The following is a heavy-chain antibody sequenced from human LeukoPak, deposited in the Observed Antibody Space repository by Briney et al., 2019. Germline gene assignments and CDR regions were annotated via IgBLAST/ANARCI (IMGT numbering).Heavy chain of an antibody. J-gene: IGHJ4*02. Sequence: SETLSLTCSVSGGSIKNYYWSWIRQPPGKGLEHIGYIYFNGSTNYNPSLRSRVTIPVDTSNNQFSLRLNSVTAADTAVYYCARGGGSPDYWGQGTLVTVSS. CDR3: ARGGGSPDY. CDR2: IYFNGST. CDR1: GGSIKNYY. V-gene: IGHV4-59*08. D-gene: IGHD3-16*01.